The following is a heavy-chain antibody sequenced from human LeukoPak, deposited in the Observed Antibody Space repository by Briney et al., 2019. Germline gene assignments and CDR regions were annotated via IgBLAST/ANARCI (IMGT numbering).Heavy chain of an antibody. D-gene: IGHD6-19*01. CDR3: ARDKLAVAGSADY. Sequence: PGGSLRLSCAASGFTFTSYSMNWVRQAPGKELEWVSSISSSSSYIYCADSVKGRFTISRDNAKNSLYLQMNSLRAEDTAVYYCARDKLAVAGSADYWGQGTLVTVSS. J-gene: IGHJ4*02. V-gene: IGHV3-21*01. CDR2: ISSSSSYI. CDR1: GFTFTSYS.